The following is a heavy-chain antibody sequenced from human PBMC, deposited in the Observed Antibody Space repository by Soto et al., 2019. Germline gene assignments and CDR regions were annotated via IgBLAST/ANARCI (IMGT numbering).Heavy chain of an antibody. V-gene: IGHV1-8*01. D-gene: IGHD3-22*01. Sequence: ASVKVSCKTSGYTFISSGISWVRQATGQGLEWMGWMNPNSGNTGYAQKFQGRVTMTRNTSISTAYMELSSLRSEDTAVYYCARDDYYDSSGYFDYWGQGTLVTVSS. CDR3: ARDDYYDSSGYFDY. CDR1: GYTFISSG. J-gene: IGHJ4*02. CDR2: MNPNSGNT.